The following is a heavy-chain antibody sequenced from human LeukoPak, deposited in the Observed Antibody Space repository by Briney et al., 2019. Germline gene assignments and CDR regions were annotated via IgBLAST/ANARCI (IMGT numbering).Heavy chain of an antibody. V-gene: IGHV4-39*07. CDR1: GGSISSSSYY. D-gene: IGHD3-16*02. Sequence: SENLSLTCTVSGGSISSSSYYWGWIRQPPGKGLEWIGSIYYSGSTYYNPSLKSRVTISVDTSKDQFSLKLSSVTAADTAVYYCAIVTSVRDAFDIWGQGTMVTVSS. CDR3: AIVTSVRDAFDI. J-gene: IGHJ3*02. CDR2: IYYSGST.